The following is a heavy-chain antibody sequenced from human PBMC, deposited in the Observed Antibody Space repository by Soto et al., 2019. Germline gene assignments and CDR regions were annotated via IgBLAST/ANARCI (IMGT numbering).Heavy chain of an antibody. CDR2: IYTSGST. Sequence: SETLSLTCTVSGGSISSYYWSWIRQPAGKGLEWIGRIYTSGSTNYNPSLKSRVTMSVXXXXXXFXLXLXXXTAAXTAVYYCARVAYYGMDVWGQGTTVTVSS. J-gene: IGHJ6*02. V-gene: IGHV4-4*07. CDR3: ARVAYYGMDV. CDR1: GGSISSYY.